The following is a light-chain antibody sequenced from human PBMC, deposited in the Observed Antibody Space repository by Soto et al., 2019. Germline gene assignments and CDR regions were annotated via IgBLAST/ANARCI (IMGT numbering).Light chain of an antibody. V-gene: IGLV2-14*03. CDR1: SSDVGGYNY. CDR3: SSYTSNTTVV. Sequence: QSALTQPASVSGSPGQSITMSCTGTSSDVGGYNYVSWYLQYPGKAPKLMIYDVSNRPSGVSNRFSGSKSGNTASLTISGLQAEDEADYYCSSYTSNTTVVFGGGTKLTVL. CDR2: DVS. J-gene: IGLJ2*01.